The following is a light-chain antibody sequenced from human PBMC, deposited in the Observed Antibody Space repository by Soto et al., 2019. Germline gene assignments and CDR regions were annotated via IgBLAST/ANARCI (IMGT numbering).Light chain of an antibody. CDR1: QSLSTD. J-gene: IGKJ1*01. CDR3: QQYTIWLSWT. V-gene: IGKV3-15*01. Sequence: IVVTQAPAALSVSPGEGATLSCRASQSLSTDLAWYQHKPGQAPRLLIYGASTRATGIPARFSGSGSGTAFTLTISSLPSEDFASYYGQQYTIWLSWTFGEGT. CDR2: GAS.